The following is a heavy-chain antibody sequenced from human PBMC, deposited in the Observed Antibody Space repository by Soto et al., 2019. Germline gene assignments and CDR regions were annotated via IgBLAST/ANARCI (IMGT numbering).Heavy chain of an antibody. CDR3: ARDYPYSSSSFAFDI. V-gene: IGHV1-18*01. CDR1: GYTFTSYG. CDR2: ISAYNGNT. J-gene: IGHJ3*02. D-gene: IGHD6-6*01. Sequence: ASVKVSCKASGYTFTSYGISWVRQAPGQGLEWMGWISAYNGNTNYAQKLQGRVTMTTDTSTSTAYMELSSLRSEDTAVYYCARDYPYSSSSFAFDIWGQGTMVTVSS.